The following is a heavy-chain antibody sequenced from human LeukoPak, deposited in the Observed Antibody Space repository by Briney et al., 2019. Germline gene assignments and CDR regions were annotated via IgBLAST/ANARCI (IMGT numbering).Heavy chain of an antibody. V-gene: IGHV4-59*01. CDR1: GGSISSYY. CDR3: ARGVRFLEWLFGLHPEIYFDY. J-gene: IGHJ4*02. CDR2: IYYSGGT. D-gene: IGHD3-3*01. Sequence: SETLSLTCTVSGGSISSYYWSWIRQPPGKGLEWIGYIYYSGGTNYNPSLKSRVTISVDTSKNQFSLKLSSVTAADTAVYYRARGVRFLEWLFGLHPEIYFDYWGQGTLVTVSS.